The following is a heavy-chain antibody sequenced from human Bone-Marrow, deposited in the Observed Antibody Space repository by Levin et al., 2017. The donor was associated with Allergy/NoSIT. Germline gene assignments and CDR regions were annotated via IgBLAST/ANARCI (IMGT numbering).Heavy chain of an antibody. Sequence: PGGSLRLSCTASGFIFSDYYMTWIRQAPGKGLEWVAYISTSGNTIHYADSLKGRFTISRDNAKTSLYLQINSLRADDTAVHYCARVLSSDDFWTGHYFPGFDPWGRGILVAVSS. J-gene: IGHJ5*02. CDR2: ISTSGNTI. CDR1: GFIFSDYY. D-gene: IGHD3/OR15-3a*01. CDR3: ARVLSSDDFWTGHYFPGFDP. V-gene: IGHV3-11*01.